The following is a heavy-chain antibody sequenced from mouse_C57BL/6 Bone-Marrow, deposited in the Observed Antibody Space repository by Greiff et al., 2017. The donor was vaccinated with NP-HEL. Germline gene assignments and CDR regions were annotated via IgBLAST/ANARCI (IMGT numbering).Heavy chain of an antibody. CDR2: IYPGSGNT. CDR1: GYTFTDYY. J-gene: IGHJ4*01. D-gene: IGHD1-1*01. V-gene: IGHV1-84*01. CDR3: ARPSDNCDSRRNAMDY. Sequence: QVQLQQSGPELVKPGASVKISCKASGYTFTDYYINWVKQRPGQGLEWIGWIYPGSGNTKYNEKFKGKATLTVDPSSSTAYMQLSSLTSEDSAVYFGARPSDNCDSRRNAMDYWGQGTTVTVSS.